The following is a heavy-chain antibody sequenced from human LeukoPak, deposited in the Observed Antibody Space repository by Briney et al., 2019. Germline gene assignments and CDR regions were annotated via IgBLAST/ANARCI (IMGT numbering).Heavy chain of an antibody. CDR3: ARGIYYYDSSGYYY. V-gene: IGHV4-38-2*02. D-gene: IGHD3-22*01. CDR2: IYHSGST. Sequence: SETLSLTCTVSGYSISSGYYWGWIRQPPGKGLERIGSIYHSGSTYYNPSLKSRVTISVDTSKNHFSLKLSSVTAADTAVYYCARGIYYYDSSGYYYWGQGTLVTVSS. J-gene: IGHJ4*02. CDR1: GYSISSGYY.